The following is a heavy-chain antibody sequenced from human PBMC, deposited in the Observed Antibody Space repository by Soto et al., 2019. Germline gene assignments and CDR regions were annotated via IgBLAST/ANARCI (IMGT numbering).Heavy chain of an antibody. CDR2: ISYDGSLQ. CDR3: ASDRGYAHASGPSS. J-gene: IGHJ5*02. Sequence: QAQLVESGGGVVQPGRSLRLSCAASGFAFSSYGMHWVRQAPGTGLEWVAVISYDGSLQHYADSVRGRFTISRDNSRNMVRLQTSTLRAGAAAVYYGASDRGYAHASGPSSWGKGTLVSVSS. CDR1: GFAFSSYG. D-gene: IGHD3-10*01. V-gene: IGHV3-30*03.